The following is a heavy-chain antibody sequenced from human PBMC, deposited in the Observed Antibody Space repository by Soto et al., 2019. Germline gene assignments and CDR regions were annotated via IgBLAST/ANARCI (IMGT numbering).Heavy chain of an antibody. CDR3: ARRQVISGWYAGGWFDP. CDR2: IYYSGST. V-gene: IGHV4-30-4*01. CDR1: GGSISSGDYY. D-gene: IGHD6-19*01. J-gene: IGHJ5*02. Sequence: PSETLSLTCTVSGGSISSGDYYWSWIRQPPGKGLEWIGYIYYSGSTYYNPSLKSRVTISVDTSKNQFSLKLSSVTAADTAVYYRARRQVISGWYAGGWFDPWGQGTLVTVSS.